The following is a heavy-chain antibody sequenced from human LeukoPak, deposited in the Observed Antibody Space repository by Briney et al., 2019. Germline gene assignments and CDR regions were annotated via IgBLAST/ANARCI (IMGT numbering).Heavy chain of an antibody. D-gene: IGHD3-3*01. CDR2: IKEDGSEK. J-gene: IGHJ4*02. Sequence: GGSLRLSCAASGFIFSGAWMSWVRQAPGKGLEWVANIKEDGSEKHYVDSVNGRFTISRDNAKNSVYLQMSSLRAEDTAVYYCAREIFWSGYFSNLHFDYWGQGTLVTVSS. V-gene: IGHV3-7*01. CDR1: GFIFSGAW. CDR3: AREIFWSGYFSNLHFDY.